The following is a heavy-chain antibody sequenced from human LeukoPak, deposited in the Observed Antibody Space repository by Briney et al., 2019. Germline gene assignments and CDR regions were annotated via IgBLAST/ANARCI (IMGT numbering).Heavy chain of an antibody. CDR2: IIPIFGTA. CDR1: GGTFSSYA. CDR3: ARRGYCSSTSCPDDY. D-gene: IGHD2-2*01. Sequence: SMKVSCKASGGTFSSYAISWVRQAPGQGLEWMGGIIPIFGTANYAQKFQGRVTITADESTSTAYMELSSLRSEDTAVYYCARRGYCSSTSCPDDYWGQGTLVTVSS. J-gene: IGHJ4*02. V-gene: IGHV1-69*13.